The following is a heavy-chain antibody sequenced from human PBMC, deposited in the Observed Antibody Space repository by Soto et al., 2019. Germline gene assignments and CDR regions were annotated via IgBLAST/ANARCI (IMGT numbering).Heavy chain of an antibody. CDR1: GYSISSGFY. J-gene: IGHJ6*02. Sequence: QVQLQESGPGLVKPSETLSLTCGVSGYSISSGFYWGWIRQAPGKGLEWIGNVYHSGSTYYNPYNPSLKSRVTISVDTSKNQFSLRLRSVTAADTAVYYCARAFYGDYAPYYYGMDVWGQGTTVTVSS. CDR3: ARAFYGDYAPYYYGMDV. V-gene: IGHV4-38-2*01. CDR2: VYHSGST. D-gene: IGHD4-17*01.